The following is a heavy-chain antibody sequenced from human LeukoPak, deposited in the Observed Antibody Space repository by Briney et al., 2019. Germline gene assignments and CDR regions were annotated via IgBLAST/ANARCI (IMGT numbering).Heavy chain of an antibody. D-gene: IGHD3-16*02. Sequence: PGGSLRLSCAASRFTFSSYGMNWVRQAPGKGLEWVSHIDSSGSNIYYTDSVKGRFTISRDNTKNSLYLQMNSLRVEDTAVYYCASAHYDYVWGSYRHSNFDYWGQGTLVTVSS. CDR2: IDSSGSNI. CDR1: RFTFSSYG. J-gene: IGHJ4*02. CDR3: ASAHYDYVWGSYRHSNFDY. V-gene: IGHV3-48*04.